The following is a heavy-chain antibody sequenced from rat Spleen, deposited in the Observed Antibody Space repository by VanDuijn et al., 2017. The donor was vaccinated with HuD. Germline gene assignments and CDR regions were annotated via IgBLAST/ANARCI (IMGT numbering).Heavy chain of an antibody. V-gene: IGHV5-17*01. D-gene: IGHD5-1*01. CDR1: GFIFSDYH. J-gene: IGHJ1*01. CDR3: ARHPQLGVFWYFDF. CDR2: INYDGSSI. Sequence: EVQLVESDGGLVQPGRSLKLSCVGSGFIFSDYHLAWVRQAPTKGLEWVASINYDGSSIYYRDSVRGRFTISRDNAKSTLYLQMDSLRSEDTATYYCARHPQLGVFWYFDFWGPGTMITVSS.